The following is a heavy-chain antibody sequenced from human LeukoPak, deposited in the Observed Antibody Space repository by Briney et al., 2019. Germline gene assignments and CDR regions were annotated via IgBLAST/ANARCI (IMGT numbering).Heavy chain of an antibody. D-gene: IGHD6-13*01. CDR2: IWYDGSNK. J-gene: IGHJ5*02. V-gene: IGHV3-33*01. Sequence: GGSLRLSCAASGFTFSSYGMHWVRQAPGKGLEWVAVIWYDGSNKYYADSVKGRFTISRDNSKNTLYLQMNSLRAEDTAVYYCASLDSTRVPWGQGTLVTVSS. CDR1: GFTFSSYG. CDR3: ASLDSTRVP.